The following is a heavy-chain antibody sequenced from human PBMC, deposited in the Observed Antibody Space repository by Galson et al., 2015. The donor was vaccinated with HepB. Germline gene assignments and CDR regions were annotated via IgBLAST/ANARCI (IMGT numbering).Heavy chain of an antibody. CDR2: ISWNSGSI. D-gene: IGHD3-10*01. Sequence: SLRLSCAASGFTFDDYAMHWVRQAPGKGLEWVSGISWNSGSIGYADSVKGRFTISRDNAKNSLYLQMNSLRAEDTAVYYCARDLSLGEFFDYWGQGTLVTVSS. J-gene: IGHJ4*02. V-gene: IGHV3-9*01. CDR1: GFTFDDYA. CDR3: ARDLSLGEFFDY.